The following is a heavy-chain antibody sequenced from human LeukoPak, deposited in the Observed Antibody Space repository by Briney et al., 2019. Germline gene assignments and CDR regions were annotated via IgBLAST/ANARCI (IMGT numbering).Heavy chain of an antibody. J-gene: IGHJ3*02. CDR2: ISAYNGNT. CDR3: ARDPGYSSSWDSFDI. CDR1: GYTFTGYY. Sequence: ASVKVSCKASGYTFTGYYMHWVRQAPGQGLEWMGWISAYNGNTTYAQKLQGRVTMTTDTSTSTAYMELRSLRSDDTAVYYYARDPGYSSSWDSFDIWGQGTMVTVSS. V-gene: IGHV1-18*04. D-gene: IGHD6-13*01.